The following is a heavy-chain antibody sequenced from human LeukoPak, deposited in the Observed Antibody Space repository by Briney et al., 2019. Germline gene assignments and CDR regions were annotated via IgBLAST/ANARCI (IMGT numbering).Heavy chain of an antibody. CDR2: IKQDGSEK. D-gene: IGHD4-23*01. CDR3: ARATYGLLSAFGGNSWRRPDAFDI. Sequence: GGSLRLSCAASGFTFSSYWMSWVRQAPGKGLEWVANIKQDGSEKYYVDSVKGRFTISRDNAKNSLYLQMNSLRAEDTAVYYCARATYGLLSAFGGNSWRRPDAFDIWGQGTMVTVSS. J-gene: IGHJ3*02. V-gene: IGHV3-7*01. CDR1: GFTFSSYW.